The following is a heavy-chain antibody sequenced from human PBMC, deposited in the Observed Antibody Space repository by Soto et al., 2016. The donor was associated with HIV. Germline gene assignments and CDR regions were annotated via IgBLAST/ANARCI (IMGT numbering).Heavy chain of an antibody. CDR3: ARVRRNGLYYFDY. CDR1: GFIFSDYY. J-gene: IGHJ4*02. Sequence: QVQLVESGGDFVKPGGSLRLSCSASGFIFSDYYMSWIRQAPGKGLEWVSYISSSTTYRNSADSVKGRFTVSRDNTKNSLYLQMNNLTAEDTAVYYCARVRRNGLYYFDYWGQGTLVTVSS. D-gene: IGHD3-10*01. V-gene: IGHV3-11*05. CDR2: ISSSTTYR.